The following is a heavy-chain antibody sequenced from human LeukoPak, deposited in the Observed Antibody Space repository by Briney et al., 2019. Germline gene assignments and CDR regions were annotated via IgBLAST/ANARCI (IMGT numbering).Heavy chain of an antibody. J-gene: IGHJ4*02. V-gene: IGHV3-30*04. CDR1: GFTFSSYA. CDR3: ARRAGGYSHPYDY. D-gene: IGHD4-23*01. CDR2: ISYDGSNK. Sequence: GGSLRLSCAAAGFTFSSYAMHWVRQAPGKGLEWVAVISYDGSNKYYADSVKGRFTISRDNSKNPLYLQMNSLRAEDTAVYYCARRAGGYSHPYDYWGQGIVVTVSS.